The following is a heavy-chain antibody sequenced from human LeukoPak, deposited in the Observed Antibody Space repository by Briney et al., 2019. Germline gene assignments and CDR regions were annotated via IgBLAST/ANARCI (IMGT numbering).Heavy chain of an antibody. CDR1: GGSISSQY. V-gene: IGHV4-59*08. CDR3: ARASPRYSSSWYSDYFDS. Sequence: SETLSLTCTVSGGSISSQYWSWIRQPPGKGLEWIGYSYYTGSTNYNPSLKSRVTISVDTSKNQFSLRLSSVTAADTAVYYCARASPRYSSSWYSDYFDSWGQGTLVTVSS. CDR2: SYYTGST. D-gene: IGHD6-13*01. J-gene: IGHJ4*02.